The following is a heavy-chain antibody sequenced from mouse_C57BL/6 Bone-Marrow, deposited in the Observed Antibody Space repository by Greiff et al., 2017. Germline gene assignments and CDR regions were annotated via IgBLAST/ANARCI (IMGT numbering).Heavy chain of an antibody. CDR2: IYPRSGNT. Sequence: VQLQQSGAELARPGASVKLSCKASGYTFTSYGISGVKQRTGQGLEWIGEIYPRSGNTYYNEKFKGKATLTADKSTSTAYMWLRILTSEDSAVYFCSRRLNGYEFAYWGQGTLVTVSA. D-gene: IGHD2-2*01. CDR1: GYTFTSYG. J-gene: IGHJ3*01. CDR3: SRRLNGYEFAY. V-gene: IGHV1-81*01.